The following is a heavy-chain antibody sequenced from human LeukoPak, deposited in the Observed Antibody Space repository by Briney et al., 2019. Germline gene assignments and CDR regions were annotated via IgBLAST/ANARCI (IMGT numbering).Heavy chain of an antibody. D-gene: IGHD6-19*01. V-gene: IGHV4-59*08. J-gene: IGHJ4*02. Sequence: SETLSLTCTVSGGSIRSYYWSWIRQPPGKGLEWIGCFFFGGSTDYNPSLQSRVTISVDTSKNQLSLRVSSVTASDTAVYYCARRRYISGQTDYWGQGTLVTVSS. CDR2: FFFGGST. CDR3: ARRRYISGQTDY. CDR1: GGSIRSYY.